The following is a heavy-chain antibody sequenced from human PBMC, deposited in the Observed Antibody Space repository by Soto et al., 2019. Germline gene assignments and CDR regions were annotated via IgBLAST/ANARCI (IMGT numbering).Heavy chain of an antibody. D-gene: IGHD6-6*01. V-gene: IGHV3-53*02. Sequence: EVHLVETGGXLIQPGGSLRLSCAASGLSVSSSDMSWVRQASGKGLEWVSVIYSGGSTHDADSVKGRFTISRDNSKNTVHLQMNSLRVDDTAVYFCSTSSRNEYHFAMDAWGQGTTVIVSS. J-gene: IGHJ6*02. CDR3: STSSRNEYHFAMDA. CDR1: GLSVSSSD. CDR2: IYSGGST.